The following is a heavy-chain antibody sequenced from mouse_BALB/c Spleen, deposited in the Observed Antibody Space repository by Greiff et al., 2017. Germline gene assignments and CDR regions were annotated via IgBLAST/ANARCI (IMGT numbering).Heavy chain of an antibody. J-gene: IGHJ4*01. CDR2: ISSGGSYT. Sequence: DVKLVESGGDLVKPGGSLKLSCAASGFTFSSYGMSWVRQTPDKRLEWVATISSGGSYTYYPDSVKGRFTISRDNAKNTLYLQMSSLKSEDTAMYYCARRVHDYDLDYWGQGTSVTVSS. D-gene: IGHD2-4*01. V-gene: IGHV5-6*02. CDR3: ARRVHDYDLDY. CDR1: GFTFSSYG.